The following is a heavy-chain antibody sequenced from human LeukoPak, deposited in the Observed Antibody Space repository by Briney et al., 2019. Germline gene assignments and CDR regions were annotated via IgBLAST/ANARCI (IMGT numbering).Heavy chain of an antibody. CDR2: ISGSGGST. CDR3: ATGGGFYYDH. D-gene: IGHD3-22*01. J-gene: IGHJ4*02. CDR1: GFTFSSYA. V-gene: IGHV3-23*01. Sequence: GGSLRLSCAASGFTFSSYAMSRVRQAPGKGLEWVSAISGSGGSTYYADSVKGRFTIFKDISRNTLSVQMNSLRAEDTAVYYCATGGGFYYDHWGQGTLVTVAS.